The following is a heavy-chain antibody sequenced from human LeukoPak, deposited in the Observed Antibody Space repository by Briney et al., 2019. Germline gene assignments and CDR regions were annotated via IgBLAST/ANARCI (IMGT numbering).Heavy chain of an antibody. Sequence: GGSLRLSCAASGFTFSSYAMSWVRQAPGKGLEWVSAISGSGGSTYYADSVKGRFTISRDNSKNTLYLQMNSLRAEDMAVYYCAGSSTSCLSCGFDYWGQGTLVTVSS. V-gene: IGHV3-23*01. CDR1: GFTFSSYA. D-gene: IGHD2-2*01. CDR3: AGSSTSCLSCGFDY. CDR2: ISGSGGST. J-gene: IGHJ4*02.